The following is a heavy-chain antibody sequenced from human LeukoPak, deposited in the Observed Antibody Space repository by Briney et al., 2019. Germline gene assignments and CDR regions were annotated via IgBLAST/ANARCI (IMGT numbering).Heavy chain of an antibody. CDR2: IKQDGSEK. V-gene: IGHV3-7*03. CDR1: GFIFKDYW. CDR3: AKDAQPRSRWFDP. Sequence: GGSLRLSCAASGFIFKDYWMIWVRQAPGKGLEWVANIKQDGSEKYYVDSVKGRFTISRDNAKSSLYLQMNTLRAEDTAMYYCAKDAQPRSRWFDPWGQGTLVTVSS. J-gene: IGHJ5*02. D-gene: IGHD3-16*01.